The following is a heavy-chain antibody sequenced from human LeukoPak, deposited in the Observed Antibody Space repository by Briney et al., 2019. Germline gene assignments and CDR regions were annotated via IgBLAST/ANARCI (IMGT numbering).Heavy chain of an antibody. V-gene: IGHV3-15*01. CDR3: TTAGDFWGNDY. Sequence: GGSLRLSCEASGFTFTDAWMSWVRQPPGKRLEWVGRIKAKTDGGTTDYPAPVKGRFTISRDDSKNTLYLQMNSLKTEDTAVYYCTTAGDFWGNDYWGQGTLVTVSS. D-gene: IGHD3-3*01. J-gene: IGHJ4*02. CDR1: GFTFTDAW. CDR2: IKAKTDGGTT.